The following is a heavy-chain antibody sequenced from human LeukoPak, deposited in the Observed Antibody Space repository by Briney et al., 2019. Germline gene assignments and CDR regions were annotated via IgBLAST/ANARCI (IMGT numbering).Heavy chain of an antibody. CDR2: IYYSGST. V-gene: IGHV4-59*13. D-gene: IGHD6-19*01. Sequence: SETLSLTCTVSGGSISSYYWSWIRQPAGKGLEWIGYIYYSGSTNYNPSLKSRVTISVDTSKNQFSLKLSSVTAADTAVYYCARRGWYNSGWYYLDYWGQGTLVTVSS. J-gene: IGHJ4*02. CDR3: ARRGWYNSGWYYLDY. CDR1: GGSISSYY.